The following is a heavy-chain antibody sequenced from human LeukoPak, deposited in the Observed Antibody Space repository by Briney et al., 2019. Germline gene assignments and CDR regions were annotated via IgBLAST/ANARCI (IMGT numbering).Heavy chain of an antibody. V-gene: IGHV3-21*01. CDR3: AKEAYYDILTGYLPYYYYYYMDV. CDR1: GFTFSSYS. CDR2: ISSSSSYI. Sequence: EGSLRLSCAASGFTFSSYSMNWVRQAPGKGLEWVSSISSSSSYIYYADSVKGRFTISRDNAKNSLYLQMNSLRAEDTAVYYCAKEAYYDILTGYLPYYYYYYMDVWGKGTTVTISS. D-gene: IGHD3-9*01. J-gene: IGHJ6*03.